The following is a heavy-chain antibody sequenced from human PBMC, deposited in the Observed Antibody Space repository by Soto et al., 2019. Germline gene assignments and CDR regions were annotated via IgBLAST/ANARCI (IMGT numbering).Heavy chain of an antibody. V-gene: IGHV3-48*01. CDR2: ISSSSSTI. J-gene: IGHJ6*03. CDR1: GFTFSSYS. D-gene: IGHD3-10*01. Sequence: EVQLVESGGGLVQPGGSLRLSCAASGFTFSSYSMNWVRQAPGKGLEWVSYISSSSSTIYYADSVKGRFTISRDNAKNSLYLQMNSLRAEDTAVYYCARAAITMVRGVYYYYYMDVWGKGTTVTGSS. CDR3: ARAAITMVRGVYYYYYMDV.